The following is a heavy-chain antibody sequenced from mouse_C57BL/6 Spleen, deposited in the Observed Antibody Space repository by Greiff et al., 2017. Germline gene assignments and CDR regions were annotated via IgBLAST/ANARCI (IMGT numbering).Heavy chain of an antibody. D-gene: IGHD3-2*02. CDR1: GYTFTDYW. CDR3: TVDSSDYVSWFAY. J-gene: IGHJ3*01. V-gene: IGHV1-15*01. CDR2: IDPETGGT. Sequence: GQLPPSGAGRGGWVGSGARACRVSGYTFTDYWMHWVKQTPVHGLEWIGAIDPETGGTAYNQKFKGKAILTADKSSSTAYMELRSLTSEDSAVYYCTVDSSDYVSWFAYWGQGTLVTVSA.